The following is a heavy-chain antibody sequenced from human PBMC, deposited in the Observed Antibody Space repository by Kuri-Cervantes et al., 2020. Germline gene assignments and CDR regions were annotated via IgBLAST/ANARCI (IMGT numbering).Heavy chain of an antibody. V-gene: IGHV4-39*07. Sequence: SETLSLTCTVSGGSISSSSYYWGWIRQPPGKGLEWIGSIYYSGSTYYNPSLKSRVTISVDTSKNQFSLKLSSVTAADTAVYYCAREPYYGSGSYYPFDYWGQGTLVTVSS. CDR1: GGSISSSSYY. CDR2: IYYSGST. J-gene: IGHJ4*02. CDR3: AREPYYGSGSYYPFDY. D-gene: IGHD3-10*01.